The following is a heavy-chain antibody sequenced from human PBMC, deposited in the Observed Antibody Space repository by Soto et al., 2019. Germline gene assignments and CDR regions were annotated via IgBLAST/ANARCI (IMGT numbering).Heavy chain of an antibody. D-gene: IGHD5-12*01. Sequence: SETLSLTCTVSGGSISSSSYYWGWIRQPPGKGLEWIGSIYYSGSTYYNPSLKSRVTISVDTSKNQFSLKLSSVTAADTAVYYCVQGRGYSVYYYYYGMDVWGQGNTVT. CDR1: GGSISSSSYY. V-gene: IGHV4-39*01. CDR3: VQGRGYSVYYYYYGMDV. J-gene: IGHJ6*02. CDR2: IYYSGST.